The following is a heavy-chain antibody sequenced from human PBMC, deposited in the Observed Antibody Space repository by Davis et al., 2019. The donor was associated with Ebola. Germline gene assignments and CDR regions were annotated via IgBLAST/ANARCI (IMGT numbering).Heavy chain of an antibody. Sequence: HTGGSLRLSCAASGFSFSSTWMHWVRQAPGKGLVWVSRIHSDGTSTIYTDSVKGRFTISRDNSKNTLYLQMNSLRAEDTAVYYCARVSDSGYDPWGQGTLVTVSS. CDR1: GFSFSSTW. J-gene: IGHJ5*02. CDR3: ARVSDSGYDP. D-gene: IGHD5-12*01. V-gene: IGHV3-74*01. CDR2: IHSDGTST.